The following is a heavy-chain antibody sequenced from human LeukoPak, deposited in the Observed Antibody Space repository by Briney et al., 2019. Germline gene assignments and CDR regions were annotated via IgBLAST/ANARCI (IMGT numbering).Heavy chain of an antibody. CDR1: GFTFSSYG. CDR2: IKYDGSNK. V-gene: IGHV3-30*02. D-gene: IGHD6-19*01. Sequence: GGSLRLSCAASGFTFSSYGMHWVRQAPGKGLEWVAYIKYDGSNKYYADSVKGRFTISRDNAKNTLYLQMNSLRAEDTAVYYCAKDPNRIAVAGTGPDDWGQGTLVTVSS. J-gene: IGHJ4*02. CDR3: AKDPNRIAVAGTGPDD.